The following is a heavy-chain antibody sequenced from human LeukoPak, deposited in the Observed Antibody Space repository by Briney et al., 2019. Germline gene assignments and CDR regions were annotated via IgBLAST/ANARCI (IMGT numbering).Heavy chain of an antibody. CDR3: AREVRMRVMVANWFDP. D-gene: IGHD2-8*01. CDR2: MNPNSGNT. J-gene: IGHJ5*02. CDR1: GYTFTNYD. V-gene: IGHV1-8*01. Sequence: ASVKVSCKASGYTFTNYDINWVRQATGQGLEWMGWMNPNSGNTGYAQKFQGRVTITRNTSISTAYMELSSLRSEDTAVYYCAREVRMRVMVANWFDPWGQGTLVTVSS.